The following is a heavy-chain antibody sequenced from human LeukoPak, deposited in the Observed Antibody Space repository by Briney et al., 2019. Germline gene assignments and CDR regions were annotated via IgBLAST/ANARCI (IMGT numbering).Heavy chain of an antibody. CDR3: ARARDGVPARIYFQH. D-gene: IGHD5-24*01. Sequence: SETLSLTCTVSGGSISSYYWSWIRQPPGKGLEWIGYIYYSGSTDYNPSLKSRVTISVDTSKNQFSLKLSSVTAADTAVYYCARARDGVPARIYFQHWGQGTLVTVSS. J-gene: IGHJ1*01. CDR1: GGSISSYY. V-gene: IGHV4-59*01. CDR2: IYYSGST.